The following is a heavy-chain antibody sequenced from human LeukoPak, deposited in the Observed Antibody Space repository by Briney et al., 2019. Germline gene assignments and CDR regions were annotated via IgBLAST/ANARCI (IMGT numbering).Heavy chain of an antibody. Sequence: SETLSLTCTVSGGSISSGSYYWSWIRQPAGKGLEWIGRIYTSGSTNYNPSLKSRVTISVDTSKNQFSLKLSSVTAADTAVYYCARGRPRYYYDSSGYFRFDYWGQGTLVTVSS. D-gene: IGHD3-22*01. V-gene: IGHV4-61*02. J-gene: IGHJ4*02. CDR1: GGSISSGSYY. CDR3: ARGRPRYYYDSSGYFRFDY. CDR2: IYTSGST.